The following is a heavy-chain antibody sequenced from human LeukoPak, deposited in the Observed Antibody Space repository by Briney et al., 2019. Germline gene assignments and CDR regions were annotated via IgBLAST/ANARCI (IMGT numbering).Heavy chain of an antibody. Sequence: ASVKVSCKASGYTFTSYGISWVRQAPGQGLEWMGWISAYNGNTNYAQKLQGRVTMTTDTSTSTAYMELRSLRSDDTAVYYCARGRVGATIGYYFDYWGQGTLVTVSS. V-gene: IGHV1-18*01. CDR2: ISAYNGNT. CDR3: ARGRVGATIGYYFDY. CDR1: GYTFTSYG. J-gene: IGHJ4*02. D-gene: IGHD1-26*01.